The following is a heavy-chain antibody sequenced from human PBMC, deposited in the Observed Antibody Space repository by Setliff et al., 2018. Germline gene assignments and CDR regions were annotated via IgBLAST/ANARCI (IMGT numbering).Heavy chain of an antibody. CDR2: IKSDGSEK. Sequence: GSLRLSCAASGFAFSSYTMHWVRQAPGKGLEWVANIKSDGSEKYYVDSVKGRFTISRDNAKNLLYLQMNSLRGDDTAVYYCASSGYTSTYYAGGYWGQGTLVTVSS. CDR3: ASSGYTSTYYAGGY. V-gene: IGHV3-7*03. D-gene: IGHD3-3*01. J-gene: IGHJ4*02. CDR1: GFAFSSYT.